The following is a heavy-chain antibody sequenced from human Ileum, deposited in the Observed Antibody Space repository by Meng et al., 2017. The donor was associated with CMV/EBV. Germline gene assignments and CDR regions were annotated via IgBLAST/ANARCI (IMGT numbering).Heavy chain of an antibody. CDR2: IYYNGNT. J-gene: IGHJ4*02. CDR3: ARDITGSHFDH. Sequence: NSDPGVVKPPVTLSRACHVSGGSININNYYAGWIRQPPGKGLRWIGSIYYNGNTPYNPSLKSRVTISLDTSKNQFSLRLSSVTAADTAVYYCARDITGSHFDHWGQGVLVTVSS. CDR1: GGSININNYY. D-gene: IGHD1-20*01. V-gene: IGHV4-39*07.